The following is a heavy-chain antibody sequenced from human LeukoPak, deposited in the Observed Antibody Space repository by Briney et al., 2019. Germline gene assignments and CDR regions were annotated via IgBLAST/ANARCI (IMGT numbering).Heavy chain of an antibody. CDR3: ARDPGYYYDTSGYQSYFDY. Sequence: GGSLRLSCAASGFTFSSYTMNWVRQAPGKGLEWLSSISASSSYIYYAGSVKGRFTISRDNAKNSLYLQMNSLRAEDTAVYYCARDPGYYYDTSGYQSYFDYWGQGTLVTVSS. J-gene: IGHJ4*02. CDR2: ISASSSYI. CDR1: GFTFSSYT. V-gene: IGHV3-21*01. D-gene: IGHD3-22*01.